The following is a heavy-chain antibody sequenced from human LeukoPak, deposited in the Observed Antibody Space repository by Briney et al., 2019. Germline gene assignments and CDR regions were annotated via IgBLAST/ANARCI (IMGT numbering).Heavy chain of an antibody. J-gene: IGHJ3*02. V-gene: IGHV3-23*01. CDR1: GLTFTSYA. Sequence: GGSLGFSWLASGLTFTSYALGWVRQAPGKRPEWVSSLTDSGGTTYYVDSVKGRFTISRDNSKNTLYLHMNSLRAEDTAMYYCAKKREAFDIWGQGTVVAVSS. D-gene: IGHD5-24*01. CDR2: LTDSGGTT. CDR3: AKKREAFDI.